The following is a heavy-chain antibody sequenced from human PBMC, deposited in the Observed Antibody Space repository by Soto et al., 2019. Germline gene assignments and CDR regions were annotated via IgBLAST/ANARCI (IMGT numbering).Heavy chain of an antibody. J-gene: IGHJ4*02. CDR2: ISAYNGNT. CDR1: GYTFTSYG. V-gene: IGHV1-18*01. Sequence: QVQLVQSGAEVKKPGASVKVSCKASGYTFTSYGISWVRQAPGQGLEWMGWISAYNGNTNYAQKREGRVTMTTDTSTSTADMELRSLRSDDTAVDYCARCPRGVAVDYWGQGTLVTVSS. CDR3: ARCPRGVAVDY. D-gene: IGHD3-10*01.